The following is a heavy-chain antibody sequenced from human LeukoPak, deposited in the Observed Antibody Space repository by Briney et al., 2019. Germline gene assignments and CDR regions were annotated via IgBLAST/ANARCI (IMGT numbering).Heavy chain of an antibody. CDR2: INHSGST. CDR3: ARDLVIVVVPAAIEYRGWFDP. J-gene: IGHJ5*02. Sequence: SETLSLTCAVYGGSFSGYYWSWIRQPPGKGLEWIGEINHSGSTNYNPSLKSRVTISVDTSKNQFSLKLSSVTAADTAVYNCARDLVIVVVPAAIEYRGWFDPWGQGTLVTVSS. D-gene: IGHD2-2*01. V-gene: IGHV4-34*01. CDR1: GGSFSGYY.